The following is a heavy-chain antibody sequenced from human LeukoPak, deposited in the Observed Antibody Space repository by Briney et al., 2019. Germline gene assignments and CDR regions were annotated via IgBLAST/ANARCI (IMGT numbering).Heavy chain of an antibody. CDR1: GFTFSNYA. V-gene: IGHV3-30-3*01. J-gene: IGHJ4*02. CDR2: ISYDGSNK. Sequence: GGSLRLSCAASGFTFSNYAMHWVRQAPGTGLEWVALISYDGSNKYYADSVKGRFTISRDNAKNSLYLQMNSLRAEDTALYYCAKAKVVGVFDYWGQGTLVTVSS. CDR3: AKAKVVGVFDY. D-gene: IGHD2-15*01.